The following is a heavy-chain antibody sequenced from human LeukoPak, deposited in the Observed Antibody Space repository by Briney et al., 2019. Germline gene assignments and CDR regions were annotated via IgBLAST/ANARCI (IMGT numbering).Heavy chain of an antibody. J-gene: IGHJ6*02. Sequence: GGSLRLSCAASGFTFSSYAMSWVRQAPGKGLEWVSAISGTGGSTSYADSVKGRFTISRDNSKNTLYLQMNSLRVEDTAVYYCARVSEPHFSYYNGMDVWGQGTTVTVSS. CDR2: ISGTGGST. D-gene: IGHD1-14*01. CDR1: GFTFSSYA. CDR3: ARVSEPHFSYYNGMDV. V-gene: IGHV3-23*01.